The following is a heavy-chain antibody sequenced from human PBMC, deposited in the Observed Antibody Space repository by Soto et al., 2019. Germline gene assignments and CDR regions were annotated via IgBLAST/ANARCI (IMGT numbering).Heavy chain of an antibody. D-gene: IGHD5-12*01. CDR3: AAYERGLRLYYFDY. CDR1: GFTFSSYA. CDR2: ISGSGGST. V-gene: IGHV3-23*01. J-gene: IGHJ4*02. Sequence: PGGSLRLSCAASGFTFSSYAMSWVRQAPGKGLEWVSAISGSGGSTYYADSVKGRFTISRDNSKNTLYLQMNSLRAEDTAVYYCAAYERGLRLYYFDYWGQGTLVTVSS.